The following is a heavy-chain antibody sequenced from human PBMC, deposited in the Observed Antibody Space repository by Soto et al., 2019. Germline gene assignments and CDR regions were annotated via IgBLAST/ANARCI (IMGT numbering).Heavy chain of an antibody. J-gene: IGHJ6*02. Sequence: SETLSLTCTVSGGSISSSSYYWGWIRQPPGKGLEWIGGIYYSGSTYYNPSLKSRVTISVDTSKNQFSLKLSSVTAADTAVYYCARHGLYSSSWYGEYYYGMDVWGQGTTVTVSS. CDR2: IYYSGST. CDR1: GGSISSSSYY. CDR3: ARHGLYSSSWYGEYYYGMDV. V-gene: IGHV4-39*01. D-gene: IGHD6-13*01.